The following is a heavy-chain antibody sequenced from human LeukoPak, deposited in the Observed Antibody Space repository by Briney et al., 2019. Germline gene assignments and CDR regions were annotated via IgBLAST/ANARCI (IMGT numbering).Heavy chain of an antibody. CDR1: GYIFTNLW. V-gene: IGHV5-51*01. CDR3: ARRAFGGTGYAFDI. D-gene: IGHD3-16*01. J-gene: IGHJ3*02. Sequence: GESLKISWEASGYIFTNLWIGWVRQMPGKGLEWMGIIFPGDSDTRYSPSFQGQVTFSADKSINTAYLQWSSLQASDTATYFCARRAFGGTGYAFDIWGQGTVVTVSS. CDR2: IFPGDSDT.